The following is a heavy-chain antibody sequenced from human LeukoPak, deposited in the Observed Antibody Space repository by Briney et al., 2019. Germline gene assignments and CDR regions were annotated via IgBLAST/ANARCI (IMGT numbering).Heavy chain of an antibody. CDR3: ARGNPDIVVVTAGF. CDR2: ISSSSSYI. V-gene: IGHV3-21*01. D-gene: IGHD2-21*02. CDR1: GFTFSSYS. Sequence: GGSLRLSCAASGFTFSSYSMNWVRQAPGKGLEWVSSISSSSSYIYYADSVKGRFTISRDNAKNSLYLQMNSLRAEDTAVYYCARGNPDIVVVTAGFWGQGTLVTVSS. J-gene: IGHJ4*02.